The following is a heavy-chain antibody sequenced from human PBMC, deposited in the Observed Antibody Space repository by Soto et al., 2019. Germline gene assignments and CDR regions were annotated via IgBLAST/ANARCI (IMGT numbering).Heavy chain of an antibody. CDR1: GFTINRND. Sequence: QVPFVESGGGVVQPGGSLRLSCAASGFTINRNDMYWVRQAPGKGLEWVAVMSFDGNHQHYADSVKGRFTISRDNSKNTLSLEMNSLRRDDTAVYYCASCERFPRVGVDYYALDVWGQGTTVIVSS. CDR2: MSFDGNHQ. J-gene: IGHJ6*02. CDR3: ASCERFPRVGVDYYALDV. D-gene: IGHD3-3*01. V-gene: IGHV3-30*03.